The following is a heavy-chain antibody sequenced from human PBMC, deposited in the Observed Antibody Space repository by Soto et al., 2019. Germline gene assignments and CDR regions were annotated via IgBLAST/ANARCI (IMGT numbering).Heavy chain of an antibody. V-gene: IGHV1-18*01. CDR1: GYTFFTYD. Sequence: QVHLVQSGVEVKTPGASVKVSCQASGYTFFTYDISWVRQAPGQGLECMGWISTYSGDTKYAQKYQGRVPMTTDTHTATAYLELRSLRSDDTAVYYCAKHHGPTTSENWFDPWGQGTLVTVSS. D-gene: IGHD5-12*01. CDR2: ISTYSGDT. CDR3: AKHHGPTTSENWFDP. J-gene: IGHJ5*02.